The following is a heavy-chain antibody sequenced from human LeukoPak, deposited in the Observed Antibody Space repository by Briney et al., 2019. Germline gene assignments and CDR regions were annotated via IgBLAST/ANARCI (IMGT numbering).Heavy chain of an antibody. Sequence: SETLSLTCTVSGGSISSSSYYWGWIRQPPGKGLEWIGSIYYSTNTYYNPSLKSRVTISVDTSKNQFSLKLSSVTAADTAIYYSARHSRSAYSGYENAFDIWGQGTVVTVSS. J-gene: IGHJ3*02. CDR3: ARHSRSAYSGYENAFDI. CDR2: IYYSTNT. CDR1: GGSISSSSYY. D-gene: IGHD5-12*01. V-gene: IGHV4-39*01.